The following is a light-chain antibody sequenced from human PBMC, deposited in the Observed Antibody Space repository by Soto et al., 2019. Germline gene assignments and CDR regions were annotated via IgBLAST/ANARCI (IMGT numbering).Light chain of an antibody. CDR1: SSDVGGYNY. CDR3: GSYDGITPYV. Sequence: QSALTQPPSASGSPGQSVTISCTGTSSDVGGYNYVSWYQQHPGKAPKLMISEVSKRPSGVPDRFSGSKSGNTAFLTVSGLQAEDEADYSSGSYDGITPYVVGTRTKVTDL. CDR2: EVS. J-gene: IGLJ1*01. V-gene: IGLV2-8*01.